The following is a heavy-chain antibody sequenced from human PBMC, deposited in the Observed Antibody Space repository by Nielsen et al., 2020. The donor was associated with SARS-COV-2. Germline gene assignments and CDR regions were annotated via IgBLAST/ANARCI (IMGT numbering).Heavy chain of an antibody. D-gene: IGHD3-22*01. CDR2: IRSKAYGGTT. CDR1: GFTFGDYA. J-gene: IGHJ4*02. Sequence: GESLKISCTASGFTFGDYAMSWFRQAPGKGLEWVGFIRSKAYGGTTEYAASVKGRFTISRDDSKSIAYLQMNSLKTEDTATLGRGYYDSSGYYYFDYWGQGTLVTVSS. V-gene: IGHV3-49*03. CDR3: GYYDSSGYYYFDY.